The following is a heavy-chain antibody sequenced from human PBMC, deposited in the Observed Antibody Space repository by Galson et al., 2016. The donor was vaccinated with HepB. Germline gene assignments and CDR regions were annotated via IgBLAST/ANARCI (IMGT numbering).Heavy chain of an antibody. CDR3: AKDTRSGFYSRWFDP. V-gene: IGHV3-23*01. CDR2: ISGSGGSP. CDR1: EFTCRNYA. J-gene: IGHJ5*02. D-gene: IGHD3-3*01. Sequence: SLSLSCEASEFTCRNYALGCVRQAPVTGLEWVSAISGSGGSPYHADSVKGRFTVSRDNSKNTLYLRMNSLRVEDTALYYCAKDTRSGFYSRWFDPWGQGTLVTVSS.